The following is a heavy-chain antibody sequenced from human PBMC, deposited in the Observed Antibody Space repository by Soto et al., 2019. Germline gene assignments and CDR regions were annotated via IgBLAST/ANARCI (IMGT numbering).Heavy chain of an antibody. J-gene: IGHJ4*02. Sequence: SETLSLTCAVSGGSISSSNWWSWVRQPPGKGLEWIGEIYHSGSTNYNPSLKSRVTISVDKSKNQFSLKLSSVTAADTAVYYCARATYYYDSSGYYIFDYWGQGTLVTVSS. CDR2: IYHSGST. CDR1: GGSISSSNW. D-gene: IGHD3-22*01. CDR3: ARATYYYDSSGYYIFDY. V-gene: IGHV4-4*02.